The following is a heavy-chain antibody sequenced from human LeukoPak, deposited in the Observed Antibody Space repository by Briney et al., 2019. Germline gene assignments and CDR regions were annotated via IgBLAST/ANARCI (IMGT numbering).Heavy chain of an antibody. CDR3: ARLVLGYCSSTSCYPPPMDV. V-gene: IGHV4-31*03. Sequence: SETLSLTCTVSGGSISSGGYYWSWIRQHPGKGLEWIGYIYYSGSTYYNPSLKSRVTISVDTSKNQFSLKLSSVTAADTAVYYCARLVLGYCSSTSCYPPPMDVWGQGTTVTVSS. CDR1: GGSISSGGYY. D-gene: IGHD2-2*01. CDR2: IYYSGST. J-gene: IGHJ6*02.